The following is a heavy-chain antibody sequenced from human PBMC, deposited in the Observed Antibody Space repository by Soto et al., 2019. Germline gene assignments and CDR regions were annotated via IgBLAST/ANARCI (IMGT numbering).Heavy chain of an antibody. Sequence: GGSLRLSCAASGFTFSSYSMNWVRQAPGKGLEWVSYISSSSSTIYYADSVKGRFTISRDNAKNSLYLQMNSLRAEDTAVYYCAREIPGFYYDFWSGLEAPYYMDVWGKGTTVTVSS. D-gene: IGHD3-3*01. CDR2: ISSSSSTI. J-gene: IGHJ6*03. V-gene: IGHV3-48*01. CDR3: AREIPGFYYDFWSGLEAPYYMDV. CDR1: GFTFSSYS.